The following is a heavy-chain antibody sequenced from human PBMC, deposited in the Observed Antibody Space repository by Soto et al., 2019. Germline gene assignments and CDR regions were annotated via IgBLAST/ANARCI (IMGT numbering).Heavy chain of an antibody. V-gene: IGHV3-15*01. J-gene: IGHJ6*03. Sequence: EVQLVESGGGLVKPGGSLRLSCAASGFTFSNAWMSWVRQAPGKGLEWVGRIKSKTDGGTTDYAAPVKGRFTISRDKSKHTLYLQMNSLKTEDTAVYYCTTAMAAADNYYYMDVWGKGTTVTVSS. CDR1: GFTFSNAW. CDR2: IKSKTDGGTT. CDR3: TTAMAAADNYYYMDV. D-gene: IGHD6-13*01.